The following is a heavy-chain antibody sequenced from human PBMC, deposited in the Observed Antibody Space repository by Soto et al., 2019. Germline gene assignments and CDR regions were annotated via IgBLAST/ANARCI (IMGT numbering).Heavy chain of an antibody. V-gene: IGHV4-31*03. J-gene: IGHJ6*02. CDR3: ARAQIAAAWGKYAMDV. Sequence: QVQLQESGPGLVKPSQTLSLTCTVSGGSISSGGYYWSWIRQHPGKGLEWSGYIYYSGNTYYNPSCKSRFTLSADTSNNQSSLKLSSVTAADTAVYSCARAQIAAAWGKYAMDVWCQARTVTVSS. CDR1: GGSISSGGYY. CDR2: IYYSGNT. D-gene: IGHD6-13*01.